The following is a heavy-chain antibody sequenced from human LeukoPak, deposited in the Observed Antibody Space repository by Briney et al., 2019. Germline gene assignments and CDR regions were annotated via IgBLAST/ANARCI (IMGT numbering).Heavy chain of an antibody. CDR2: IYHSGST. J-gene: IGHJ4*02. CDR3: ARDQESGWYGY. Sequence: SETLSLTCTVSGYSISSGYYWGWIRQPPGKGLEWIGSIYHSGSTYYNPSLKSRVTISVDTSKNQFSLKLSSVTAADTAVYYCARDQESGWYGYWGQGTLVTVSS. V-gene: IGHV4-38-2*02. D-gene: IGHD6-19*01. CDR1: GYSISSGYY.